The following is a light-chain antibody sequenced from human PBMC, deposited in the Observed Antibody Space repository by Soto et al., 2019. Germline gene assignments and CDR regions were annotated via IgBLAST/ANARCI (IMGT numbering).Light chain of an antibody. Sequence: EIVLTQSPATLSLSPGERATLSCRASQTIRTDLAWYQQKPGQGPRLLIYDASNRATGIPARFSGSGSGTDFTLTISGLEPEDFARYYCQQRSNWPPEYTFGQGTRLEIK. CDR3: QQRSNWPPEYT. CDR2: DAS. V-gene: IGKV3-11*01. CDR1: QTIRTD. J-gene: IGKJ2*01.